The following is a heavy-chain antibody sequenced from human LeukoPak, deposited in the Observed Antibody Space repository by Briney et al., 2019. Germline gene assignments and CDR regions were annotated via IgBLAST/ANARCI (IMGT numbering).Heavy chain of an antibody. V-gene: IGHV3-7*01. J-gene: IGHJ4*02. CDR3: PTEKTAAGGFVFDY. D-gene: IGHD6-13*01. Sequence: GGSLRLSCAASGFTFSSYWMSWVRQAPGKGLEWVANIKQDGSEKYYVDSVKGRFTISRDNAKNSLYLQMNSLRAEDTAVYYCPTEKTAAGGFVFDYWGQGTLVTVSS. CDR2: IKQDGSEK. CDR1: GFTFSSYW.